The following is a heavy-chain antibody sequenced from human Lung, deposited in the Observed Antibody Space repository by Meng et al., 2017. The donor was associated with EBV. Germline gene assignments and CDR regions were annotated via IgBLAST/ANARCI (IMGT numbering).Heavy chain of an antibody. CDR3: ARAVDTGCFDY. CDR1: GGSISSGGHY. V-gene: IGHV4-31*01. Sequence: VHMKYPGPGLLKPSQTLSLTCTVSGGSISSGGHYWSWIRQHPGKSLEWIGYIYYSGSTYYNPSLKSLVSISVDTSNNQFSLKLNSVTAADTAVYYCARAVDTGCFDYWGQGTLVTVSS. D-gene: IGHD5-18*01. CDR2: IYYSGST. J-gene: IGHJ4*02.